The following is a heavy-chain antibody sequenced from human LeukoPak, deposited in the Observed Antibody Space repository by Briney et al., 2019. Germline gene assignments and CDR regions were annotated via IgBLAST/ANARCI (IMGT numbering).Heavy chain of an antibody. V-gene: IGHV1-2*02. CDR3: ARVGRMTSGSRQYNFDY. CDR1: GYTFTGYY. CDR2: INPNSGGT. J-gene: IGHJ4*02. D-gene: IGHD3-10*01. Sequence: ASVKVSCKASGYTFTGYYMHWVRQAPGQGLEWMGWINPNSGGTNYAQKFQGRVTMTRDTSISTAYMELSRLRSDDTAVYYCARVGRMTSGSRQYNFDYWGQGTLVTVSS.